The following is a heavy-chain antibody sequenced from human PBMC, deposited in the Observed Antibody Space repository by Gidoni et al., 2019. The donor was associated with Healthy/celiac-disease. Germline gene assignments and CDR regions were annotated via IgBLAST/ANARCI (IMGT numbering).Heavy chain of an antibody. CDR3: ARAPWSSSWLLDY. V-gene: IGHV1-2*04. Sequence: QVQLVQSGAEVKKPGASVKVSCQASGYTFTGHYMHWVRQAPGHGLEWMGWINPNRGGTNYAQKFQGWVTMTRDTSISTAYMELSRLRSDDTAVYYCARAPWSSSWLLDYWGQGTLVTVSS. D-gene: IGHD6-13*01. CDR2: INPNRGGT. CDR1: GYTFTGHY. J-gene: IGHJ4*02.